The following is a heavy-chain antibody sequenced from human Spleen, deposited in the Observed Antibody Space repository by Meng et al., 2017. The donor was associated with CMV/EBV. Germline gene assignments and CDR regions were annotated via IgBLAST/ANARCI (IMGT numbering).Heavy chain of an antibody. CDR2: INHSGST. V-gene: IGHV4-34*01. Sequence: SETLSLTCAVYGGSFSGYYWSWIRQPPGKGLEWIGEINHSGSTNYNPSLEIRVTISVDTAKNQFPLTLSTVTAADTAVYYCARRASSSGWSIWGQGTLVTVSS. CDR3: ARRASSSGWSI. J-gene: IGHJ4*02. D-gene: IGHD6-19*01. CDR1: GGSFSGYY.